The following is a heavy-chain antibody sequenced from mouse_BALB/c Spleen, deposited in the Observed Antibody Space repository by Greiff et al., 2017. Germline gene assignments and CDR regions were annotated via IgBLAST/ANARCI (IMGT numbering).Heavy chain of an antibody. D-gene: IGHD1-1*01. CDR2: ISYSGST. CDR1: GDSITSGY. J-gene: IGHJ1*01. V-gene: IGHV3-8*02. CDR3: ARYTVDYGSSYGYFDV. Sequence: EVKVVESGPSLVKPSQTLSLTCSVTGDSITSGYWNWIRKFPGNKLEYMGYISYSGSTYYNPSLKSRISITRDTSKNQYYLQLNSVTTEDTATYYCARYTVDYGSSYGYFDVWGAGTTVTVSS.